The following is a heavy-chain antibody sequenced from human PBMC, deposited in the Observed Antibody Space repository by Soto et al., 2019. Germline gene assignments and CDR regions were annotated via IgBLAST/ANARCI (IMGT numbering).Heavy chain of an antibody. V-gene: IGHV3-7*01. Sequence: PGGSLRLSCSTSGFPFRDYWMSWVRQAPGKGLEWVANIKYDGSEKYYADSVRGRFTISRDNANNTLYLQMNSLRAEDTALYYCARDQVGAARGFYYYYYMDIWGKGTTVTVSS. J-gene: IGHJ6*03. CDR3: ARDQVGAARGFYYYYYMDI. D-gene: IGHD6-6*01. CDR2: IKYDGSEK. CDR1: GFPFRDYW.